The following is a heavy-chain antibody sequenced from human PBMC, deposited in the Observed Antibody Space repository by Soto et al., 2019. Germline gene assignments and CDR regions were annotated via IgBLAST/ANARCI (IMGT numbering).Heavy chain of an antibody. CDR3: ARWGQDGVFDY. V-gene: IGHV4-30-4*01. CDR2: IYYSGSA. D-gene: IGHD3-3*01. Sequence: QVQLQESGPGLVKPSQTLSLTCTVSGGSISSGDYYWSWIRLPPGKGREWIGYIYYSGSAYYNPSLKSRVTISVDTSKNQFSLKLSSVTAADTAVYYCARWGQDGVFDYWGQGTLVTVSS. J-gene: IGHJ4*02. CDR1: GGSISSGDYY.